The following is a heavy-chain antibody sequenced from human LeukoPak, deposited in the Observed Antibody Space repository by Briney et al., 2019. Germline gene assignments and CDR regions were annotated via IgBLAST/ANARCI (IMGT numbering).Heavy chain of an antibody. CDR2: ISYDGSNK. J-gene: IGHJ4*02. Sequence: WGSLRLSCAASGFTFSSYAMHWVRQAPSKGLEWVAVISYDGSNKYYADSVKGRFTISRDNSKNTLYLQMNSLRAEDTAVYYCARAPFGSGYPFDYWGQGTLVTVSS. CDR3: ARAPFGSGYPFDY. D-gene: IGHD5-12*01. V-gene: IGHV3-30*04. CDR1: GFTFSSYA.